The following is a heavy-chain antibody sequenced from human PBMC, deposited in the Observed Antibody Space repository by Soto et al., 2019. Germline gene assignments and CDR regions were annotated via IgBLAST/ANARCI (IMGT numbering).Heavy chain of an antibody. CDR2: IYYSGST. D-gene: IGHD3-9*01. V-gene: IGHV4-31*03. CDR1: GGSISSGGYY. CDR3: ARVWGYYDILTGFGFDY. Sequence: SETLSLTCTVSGGSISSGGYYWSWIRQHPGKGLEWIGYIYYSGSTYYNPSLKSRVTISVDTSKNQFSLKLSSVTAADTAVYYCARVWGYYDILTGFGFDYWGQGTLVTVSS. J-gene: IGHJ4*02.